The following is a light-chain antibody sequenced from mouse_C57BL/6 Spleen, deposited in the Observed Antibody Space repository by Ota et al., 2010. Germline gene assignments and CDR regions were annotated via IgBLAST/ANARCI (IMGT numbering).Light chain of an antibody. Sequence: DIVMTQSHKFMSTSVGDRVSITCKASQDVSTAVAWYQQKPGQSPKLLIYWASTRHTGVPDRFTGSRSGTDFTLTISNVQSEDLSEYFCQQYNSYPLTFGAGTKLXLK. CDR2: WAS. J-gene: IGKJ5*01. CDR1: QDVSTA. V-gene: IGKV6-23*01. CDR3: QQYNSYPLT.